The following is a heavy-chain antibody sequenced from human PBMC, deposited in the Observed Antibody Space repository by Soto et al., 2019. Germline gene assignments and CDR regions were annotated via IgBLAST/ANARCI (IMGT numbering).Heavy chain of an antibody. J-gene: IGHJ5*02. CDR2: IYPGDSDT. CDR1: GYNFTTYW. Sequence: PGESLKISCRGSGYNFTTYWIAWVRQMPGKGLEWMGIIYPGDSDTRYSPSFEGQVTISADKSIRTAYLQWNNLKASDTAMYFCTRRSVAATYDWFDPWRQGTLVTVSS. V-gene: IGHV5-51*01. D-gene: IGHD2-15*01. CDR3: TRRSVAATYDWFDP.